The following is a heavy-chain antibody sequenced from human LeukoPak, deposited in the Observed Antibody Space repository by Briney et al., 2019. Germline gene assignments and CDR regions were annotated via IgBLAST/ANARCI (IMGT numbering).Heavy chain of an antibody. CDR2: IYHSGST. V-gene: IGHV4-38-2*02. Sequence: PSETLSLTCTVSGYSISSGYYWGWIRQPPGKGLEWIGSIYHSGSTYYNPSLKSRVTISVDTAKNQLSLKLSSVTAADTAVYYCAREAQYSSALTPKDYWSQGTLVTVSS. D-gene: IGHD6-19*01. J-gene: IGHJ4*02. CDR1: GYSISSGYY. CDR3: AREAQYSSALTPKDY.